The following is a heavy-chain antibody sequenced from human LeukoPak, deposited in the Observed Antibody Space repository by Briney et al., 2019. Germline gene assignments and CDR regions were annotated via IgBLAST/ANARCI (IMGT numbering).Heavy chain of an antibody. CDR1: GFTFSSYA. V-gene: IGHV3-23*01. CDR2: FSGCGGST. CDR3: TKDWLQLSTWLDP. Sequence: GASLRLSCAASGFTFSSYAMSCVRQAPGKGLEWVSAFSGCGGSTYYADSVKGRFTISRDNSKNTLYLKMNILTAADTAVYYCTKDWLQLSTWLDPWGQGTLVTASS. D-gene: IGHD2-2*01. J-gene: IGHJ5*02.